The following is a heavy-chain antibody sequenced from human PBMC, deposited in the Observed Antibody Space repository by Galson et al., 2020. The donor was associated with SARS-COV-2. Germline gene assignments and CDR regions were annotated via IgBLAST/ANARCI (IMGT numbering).Heavy chain of an antibody. CDR3: ARQTGSSGGYYYYGMDV. Sequence: ETSETLSLTCSVSGGSISSNSYYWGWIRQPPGKGLECMATIYYRGVTYYNPSLKSRLTISVDTSRNQCSLKVNYVTAADTAVYYCARQTGSSGGYYYYGMDVWGQGTTVTVSS. CDR1: GGSISSNSYY. D-gene: IGHD6-19*01. CDR2: IYYRGVT. J-gene: IGHJ6*02. V-gene: IGHV4-39*01.